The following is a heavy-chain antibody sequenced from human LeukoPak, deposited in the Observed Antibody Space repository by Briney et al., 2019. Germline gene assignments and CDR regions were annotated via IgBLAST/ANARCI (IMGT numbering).Heavy chain of an antibody. Sequence: GESLKTSCKGSGYSFTNYWIGWVPQLPGKGVGWMVIIYPGGSDTRYSASFQGQGTISADKSISTAYLQWRSRKAADAAVDYCARGVRGPDYWGQGTLVTVSS. CDR1: GYSFTNYW. D-gene: IGHD3-16*01. J-gene: IGHJ4*02. V-gene: IGHV5-51*01. CDR2: IYPGGSDT. CDR3: ARGVRGPDY.